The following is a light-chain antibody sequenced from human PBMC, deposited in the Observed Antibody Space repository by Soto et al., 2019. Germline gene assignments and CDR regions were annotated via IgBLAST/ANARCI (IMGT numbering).Light chain of an antibody. Sequence: DIQMTQSPSTLSASVGDRVTITCRASQSINNWLAWYQQKPGKAPKVLIYKTSNLESGVPSRFSGSGSGTEFTLTITGLQPDDFATYYCKQYNSYPVTFGGGTKVEIK. CDR1: QSINNW. J-gene: IGKJ4*01. V-gene: IGKV1-5*03. CDR2: KTS. CDR3: KQYNSYPVT.